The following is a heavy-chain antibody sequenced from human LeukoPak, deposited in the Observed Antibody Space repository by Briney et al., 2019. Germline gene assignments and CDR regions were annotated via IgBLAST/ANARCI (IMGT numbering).Heavy chain of an antibody. D-gene: IGHD3-3*01. CDR3: ARDLGFWSGPDY. V-gene: IGHV4-4*07. CDR2: IYSSGST. CDR1: GGSISSYY. J-gene: IGHJ4*02. Sequence: PSETLSLTCTVSGGSISSYYWSWIRQPAGKGLQWIGRIYSSGSTNYSPFLKSRVTMSVDTSKNQFSLRLTSVTAADTAVYYCARDLGFWSGPDYWGQGTLVTVSS.